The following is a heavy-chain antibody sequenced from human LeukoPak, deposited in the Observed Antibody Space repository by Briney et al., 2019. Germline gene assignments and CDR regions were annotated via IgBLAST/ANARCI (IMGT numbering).Heavy chain of an antibody. CDR3: AKMAGIAAAEADY. V-gene: IGHV3-33*06. Sequence: GGALRLSCGASGFTLSSYGMHWVRPAPGQGLEWGAVIWYDGSNKYYADSVKGRFTISRDNSKNTLYLQMNSLRAEDTAVYYCAKMAGIAAAEADYWGQGTLVTVSS. CDR2: IWYDGSNK. CDR1: GFTLSSYG. J-gene: IGHJ4*02. D-gene: IGHD6-13*01.